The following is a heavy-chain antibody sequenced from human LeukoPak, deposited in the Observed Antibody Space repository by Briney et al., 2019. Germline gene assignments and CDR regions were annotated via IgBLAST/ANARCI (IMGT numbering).Heavy chain of an antibody. Sequence: GGSLRLSCAASGFTFSSYGMHWVRQAPGKGLEWVALIWYDGSNKYYADSVKGRFTISRDNSKNTLYLQMNSLRAEDTAVYYCARDPGYCFNGVCPDDASDIWGQGTMVTVSS. CDR3: ARDPGYCFNGVCPDDASDI. J-gene: IGHJ3*02. CDR1: GFTFSSYG. V-gene: IGHV3-33*01. D-gene: IGHD2-8*01. CDR2: IWYDGSNK.